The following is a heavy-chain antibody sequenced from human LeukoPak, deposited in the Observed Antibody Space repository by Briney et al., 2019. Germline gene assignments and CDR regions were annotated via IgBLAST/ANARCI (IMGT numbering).Heavy chain of an antibody. J-gene: IGHJ5*02. V-gene: IGHV1-8*01. CDR3: ARERPRYSYGTGWFDP. D-gene: IGHD5-18*01. CDR2: MNPNSGNT. Sequence: AASVKVSCKASGYTFTSYDINWVRQAPGQGLEWMGWMNPNSGNTGYAQKFQGRVTMTRNTSISTAYMELSSLRSEDTAVYYCARERPRYSYGTGWFDPWGQGTLVTVSS. CDR1: GYTFTSYD.